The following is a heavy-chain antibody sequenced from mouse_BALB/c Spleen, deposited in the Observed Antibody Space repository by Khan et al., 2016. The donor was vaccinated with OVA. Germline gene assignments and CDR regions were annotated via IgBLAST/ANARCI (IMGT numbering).Heavy chain of an antibody. V-gene: IGHV2-6-4*01. CDR3: ARADYSSDGYYAMDY. J-gene: IGHJ4*01. CDR1: GFSLSRYN. D-gene: IGHD2-12*01. CDR2: IWGGGGT. Sequence: LMESGPGLVAPSQSLSITCTVSGFSLSRYNIHWVRQPPGKGLEWLGMIWGGGGTDYNSTLKSRLSISKDNSQSQVFLKMNRRQTDDSAMYYWARADYSSDGYYAMDYWGQGTSVTVSS.